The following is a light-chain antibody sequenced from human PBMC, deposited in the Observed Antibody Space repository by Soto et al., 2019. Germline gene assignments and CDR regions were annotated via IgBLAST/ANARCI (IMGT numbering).Light chain of an antibody. CDR3: QSYDSSLSGSV. Sequence: QSVLTQPPSVSGAPGQRVTISCTGSSSNIGAGYDVHWYQQLPGTAPKLLIYGNSHRPSGVPDRFSGSKSGTSASLAITGRQAEDEADYYCQSYDSSLSGSVFGGGTKVTVL. CDR1: SSNIGAGYD. CDR2: GNS. V-gene: IGLV1-40*01. J-gene: IGLJ3*02.